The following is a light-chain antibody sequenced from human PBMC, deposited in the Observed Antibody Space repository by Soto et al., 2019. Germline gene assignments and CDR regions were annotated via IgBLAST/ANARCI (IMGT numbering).Light chain of an antibody. Sequence: QSVLTQPPSASGTPGQRVTISCSGSSSNIGSNYVYWYQQFPGTAPRLLMYRASQRPSGVPDRFSGSKSGTSASLAISGLRSEDEADYYCAAWDDTLNGLVFGGGTKVTVL. CDR3: AAWDDTLNGLV. V-gene: IGLV1-47*01. J-gene: IGLJ2*01. CDR2: RAS. CDR1: SSNIGSNY.